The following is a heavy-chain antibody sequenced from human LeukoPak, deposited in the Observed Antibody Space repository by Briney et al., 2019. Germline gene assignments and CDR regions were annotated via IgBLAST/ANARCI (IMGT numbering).Heavy chain of an antibody. V-gene: IGHV3-7*01. Sequence: GSLRLSCAASGFTFSSSWMSWVRQAQGKGLEWVANIKQDGSEKYYVDSVKGRFTISRDNAKNSLYLQMNSLRAEDTGVYFCAREIDYGNYGPYYFDYWGQGTLVTVSS. CDR3: AREIDYGNYGPYYFDY. D-gene: IGHD4-11*01. J-gene: IGHJ4*02. CDR2: IKQDGSEK. CDR1: GFTFSSSW.